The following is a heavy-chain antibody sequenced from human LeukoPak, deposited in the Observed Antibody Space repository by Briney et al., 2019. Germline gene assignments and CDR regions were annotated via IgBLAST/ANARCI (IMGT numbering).Heavy chain of an antibody. CDR1: GGSISSNSYY. J-gene: IGHJ4*02. V-gene: IGHV4-39*01. Sequence: PSETLSLTCSASGGSISSNSYYWGWIRQPPGKGLEWIGSIYYSGSTYYNPSLKSRVTISVDTSKNQFSLMVSSVTAADTAVYYCAREKDSPGAVDYWGQGSLVTVSS. CDR3: AREKDSPGAVDY. D-gene: IGHD1-26*01. CDR2: IYYSGST.